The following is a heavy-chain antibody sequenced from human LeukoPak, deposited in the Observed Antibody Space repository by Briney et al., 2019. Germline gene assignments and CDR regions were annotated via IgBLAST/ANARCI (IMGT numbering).Heavy chain of an antibody. CDR2: IESDGTRT. D-gene: IGHD1-26*01. CDR3: ARGVSGSYGKFDY. J-gene: IGHJ4*02. CDR1: GFTFTTSW. Sequence: RGSLRLSCAASGFTFTTSWMHWFRQAPGKGLVWVSRIESDGTRTTCAHSVKGRFTISRDIDQNALYPNMHRLSAEDTGVYYCARGVSGSYGKFDYWGQGTLVTVSS. V-gene: IGHV3-74*01.